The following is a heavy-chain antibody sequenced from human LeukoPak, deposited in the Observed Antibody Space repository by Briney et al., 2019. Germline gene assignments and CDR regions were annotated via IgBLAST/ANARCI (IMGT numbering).Heavy chain of an antibody. D-gene: IGHD5-12*01. V-gene: IGHV5-51*01. CDR3: ARQRRGGYSLN. CDR1: GYSFTSYW. J-gene: IGHJ4*02. Sequence: GASLKISCKGSGYSFTSYWIGWVRQMPGKGLEWMGIVYPSDSDTKYSPSFQGQVTISADKSISTASLQWSSLKASDTAIYYCARQRRGGYSLNWGQGTLVTVSS. CDR2: VYPSDSDT.